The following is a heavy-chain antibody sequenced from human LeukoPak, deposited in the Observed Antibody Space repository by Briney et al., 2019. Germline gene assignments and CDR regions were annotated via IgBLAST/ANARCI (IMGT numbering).Heavy chain of an antibody. CDR3: ARYRPDSSGYYSLAYYFDY. CDR2: IYPGDSDT. D-gene: IGHD3-22*01. Sequence: GESLKISCKGSGYSFTSYWIGWVRQMPGKGLEWMGIIYPGDSDTRYSPSFQGQVTISADKSISTAYLQWSSLKASDTAMYYCARYRPDSSGYYSLAYYFDYWGQGTLVTVSS. J-gene: IGHJ4*02. V-gene: IGHV5-51*01. CDR1: GYSFTSYW.